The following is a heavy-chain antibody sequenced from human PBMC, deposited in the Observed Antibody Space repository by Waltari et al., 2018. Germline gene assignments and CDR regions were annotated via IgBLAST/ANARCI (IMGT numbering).Heavy chain of an antibody. V-gene: IGHV3-30*02. Sequence: VQLVESGGGVVQPGESLRLSCAASGFIFRSHGMHWVRQAPGKGVEGVAVIGEDARLKYYADFVKGRFTISRDNSKNTMSLQMNSLRPEDTAIYYCVKEVRNHRPYDYWGQGTVVTVSS. J-gene: IGHJ4*02. CDR1: GFIFRSHG. CDR3: VKEVRNHRPYDY. CDR2: IGEDARLK. D-gene: IGHD1-1*01.